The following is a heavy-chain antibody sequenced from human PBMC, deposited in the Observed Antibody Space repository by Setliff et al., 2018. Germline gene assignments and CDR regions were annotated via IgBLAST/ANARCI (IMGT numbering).Heavy chain of an antibody. CDR3: ARAHLPGSGSYFGFDY. Sequence: GGSLRLSCAASGFTISSYAISWVRQTPEKGLEWVSGILPAGTTYYADSVKDRFTISKDNSQNTVYLQMSSLTSDDTAVYYCARAHLPGSGSYFGFDYWGQGTLVTSPQ. CDR2: ILPAGTT. CDR1: GFTISSYA. V-gene: IGHV3-23*01. J-gene: IGHJ4*02. D-gene: IGHD1-26*01.